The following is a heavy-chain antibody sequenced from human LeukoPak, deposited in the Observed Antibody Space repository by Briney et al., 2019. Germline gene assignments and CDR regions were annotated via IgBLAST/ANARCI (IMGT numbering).Heavy chain of an antibody. J-gene: IGHJ1*01. D-gene: IGHD6-13*01. CDR3: ASPISGYSSSWDSAEYFQH. CDR1: GGSISSYY. CDR2: IHYSGST. Sequence: SETLSLTCTDSGGSISSYYWSWIRQPPGKGLEWIGYIHYSGSTNYNPSLKSRVTISVDTSKNQFSLRLSSVTAADTAVYYCASPISGYSSSWDSAEYFQHWGQGTLVTVSS. V-gene: IGHV4-59*08.